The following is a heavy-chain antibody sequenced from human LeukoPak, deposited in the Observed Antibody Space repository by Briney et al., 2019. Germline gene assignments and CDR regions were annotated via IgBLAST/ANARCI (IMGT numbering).Heavy chain of an antibody. Sequence: PGGSLRLSCAASGFTFSSYAMNWVRQAPGKGLEWVSGTGSTGVSTFYADSVKGRFTVSRDNSKNTLSLQMNSLRAEDTAVYYCAKDPGVVPAHYFDYWGHGTLVTVSS. CDR3: AKDPGVVPAHYFDY. CDR2: TGSTGVST. D-gene: IGHD2-2*01. V-gene: IGHV3-23*01. CDR1: GFTFSSYA. J-gene: IGHJ4*01.